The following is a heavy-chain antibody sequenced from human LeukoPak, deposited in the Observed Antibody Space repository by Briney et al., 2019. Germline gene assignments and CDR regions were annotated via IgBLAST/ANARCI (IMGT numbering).Heavy chain of an antibody. V-gene: IGHV4-39*01. CDR2: IYYSGST. Sequence: KPSETLSLTCTVSGGSISSSSYYWGWIRQPPGKGLEWIGSIYYSGSTYYNPSLKSRVTISVDTSKNQFSLKLSSVTAADTAVYYCARQTSSGYYYYYYGMDVWGQGTTVTVSS. CDR3: ARQTSSGYYYYYYGMDV. J-gene: IGHJ6*02. D-gene: IGHD3-22*01. CDR1: GGSISSSSYY.